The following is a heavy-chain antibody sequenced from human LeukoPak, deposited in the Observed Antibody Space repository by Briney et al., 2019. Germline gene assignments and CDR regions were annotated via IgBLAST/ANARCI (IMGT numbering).Heavy chain of an antibody. D-gene: IGHD6-13*01. CDR1: GFTFSSYG. CDR2: ISYDGSNK. Sequence: GRSLRLSCAASGFTFSSYGMRWVRQAPGKGLEWVAVISYDGSNKYYADSVKGRFTISRDNSKNTLYLQMNSLRAEDTAVYYCVKGVKYSSSWYVWFDPWGQGTLVTVSS. V-gene: IGHV3-30*18. J-gene: IGHJ5*02. CDR3: VKGVKYSSSWYVWFDP.